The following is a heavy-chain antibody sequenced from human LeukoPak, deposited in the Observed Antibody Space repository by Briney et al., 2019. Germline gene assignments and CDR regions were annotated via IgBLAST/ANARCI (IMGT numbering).Heavy chain of an antibody. Sequence: PSETLSLTCTVSGGSISSYYWSWLRQPPGKGLEWIGYIYYSGSTNYNPSLKSRVTISVDTSKNQFSLKLSSVTAADTAVYYCARGTFRYYYDSSGYYYDYGGQGTLVTVSS. CDR2: IYYSGST. V-gene: IGHV4-59*01. CDR1: GGSISSYY. D-gene: IGHD3-22*01. J-gene: IGHJ4*02. CDR3: ARGTFRYYYDSSGYYYDY.